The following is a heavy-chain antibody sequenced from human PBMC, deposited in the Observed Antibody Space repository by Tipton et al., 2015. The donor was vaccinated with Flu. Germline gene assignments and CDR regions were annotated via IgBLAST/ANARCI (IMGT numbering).Heavy chain of an antibody. Sequence: TLSLTCSVSGGSIGSPYCWGWVRQPPGKGLEWIGNICPGSPYYNPALKSRVTLSITRSKNLLSLRLTSVTAADTAVYYCARSKSDWTDAFDIWGQGTMVTVSS. CDR3: ARSKSDWTDAFDI. CDR2: ICPGSP. CDR1: GGSIGSPYC. V-gene: IGHV4-38-2*01. D-gene: IGHD2-21*02. J-gene: IGHJ3*02.